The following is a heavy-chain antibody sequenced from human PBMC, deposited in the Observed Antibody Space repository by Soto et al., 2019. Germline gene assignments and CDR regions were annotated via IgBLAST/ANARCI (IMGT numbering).Heavy chain of an antibody. D-gene: IGHD3-22*01. CDR3: TRYYYESSGYYVY. Sequence: LRLSCTGSGFNFGNYALSWVRQAPGKGPEWVGFIRSEAYGGTTGYAASVKGRFIISRDDSKSIAYLEINSLQTDDTAVYYCTRYYYESSGYYVYWGQGTLVTVSS. CDR1: GFNFGNYA. V-gene: IGHV3-49*04. CDR2: IRSEAYGGTT. J-gene: IGHJ4*02.